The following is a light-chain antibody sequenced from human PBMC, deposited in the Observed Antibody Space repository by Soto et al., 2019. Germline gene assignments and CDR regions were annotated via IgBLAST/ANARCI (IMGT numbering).Light chain of an antibody. CDR3: QQYDSVFT. V-gene: IGKV1-33*01. Sequence: EIQMTQSPASLSASVGDRVTITCQASQGITNYLNWYQQKPGKAPKLLIDGASNLETGVPSRFSGSGSGTDFTFTISSLQAEDIATYFCQQYDSVFTFGQGTRLEI. CDR1: QGITNY. CDR2: GAS. J-gene: IGKJ5*01.